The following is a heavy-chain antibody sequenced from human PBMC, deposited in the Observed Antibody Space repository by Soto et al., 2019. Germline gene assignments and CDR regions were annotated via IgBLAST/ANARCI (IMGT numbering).Heavy chain of an antibody. CDR1: GFTFSDYY. D-gene: IGHD3-16*02. J-gene: IGHJ4*02. CDR2: ISSSGSTI. CDR3: ARRTSLWGSYRTEFDY. Sequence: GGSLRLSCAASGFTFSDYYMSWIRQAPGKGLEWVSYISSSGSTIYYAESVKGRFTISRDNAKNSLYLQMNSLRAEDTAVYYCARRTSLWGSYRTEFDYWGQGTLVTVSS. V-gene: IGHV3-11*01.